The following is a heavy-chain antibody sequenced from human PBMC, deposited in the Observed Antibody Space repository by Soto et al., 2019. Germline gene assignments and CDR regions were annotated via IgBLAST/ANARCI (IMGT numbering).Heavy chain of an antibody. CDR2: VSIGGST. CDR1: GLTFSSCA. J-gene: IGHJ4*02. CDR3: AKRRGAGGHFDY. V-gene: IGHV3-23*01. D-gene: IGHD2-15*01. Sequence: GGSLRLSCAASGLTFSSCAMGWVRQGPGKGLEWVAVVSIGGSTHYADSVRGRFTISRDNSKNTLSLQMNSLTAEDTAVYFCAKRRGAGGHFDYWGQGXLVTVYS.